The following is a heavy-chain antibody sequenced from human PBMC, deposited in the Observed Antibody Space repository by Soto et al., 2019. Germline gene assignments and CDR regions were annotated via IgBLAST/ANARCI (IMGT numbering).Heavy chain of an antibody. V-gene: IGHV1-3*01. J-gene: IGHJ6*02. Sequence: GASVKVSCKASGYRYTFTSYAMHWVRQAPGQRLEWMGWINAGNGNTNYAQKLQGRVTMTTDTSTSTAYMELRSLRSDDTAVYYCARVLGYCSGGSCYPLEYGMDVWGQGTTVTVSS. CDR3: ARVLGYCSGGSCYPLEYGMDV. CDR1: GYRYTFTSYA. D-gene: IGHD2-15*01. CDR2: INAGNGNT.